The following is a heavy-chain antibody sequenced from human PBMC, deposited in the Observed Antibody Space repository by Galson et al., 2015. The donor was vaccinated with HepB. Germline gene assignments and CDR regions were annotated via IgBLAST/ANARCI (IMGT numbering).Heavy chain of an antibody. Sequence: SLRLSCAASGFTFSNYAMYWVRQAPGKGLEWVAVIPYDGSHQYYAESVRGRFIISRDNSKDTFYLQMNSLRTEDTALYYCAKDILRNEYFYYGLDVWGQGTTVIVSS. CDR3: AKDILRNEYFYYGLDV. CDR1: GFTFSNYA. D-gene: IGHD1-1*01. CDR2: IPYDGSHQ. J-gene: IGHJ6*02. V-gene: IGHV3-30*18.